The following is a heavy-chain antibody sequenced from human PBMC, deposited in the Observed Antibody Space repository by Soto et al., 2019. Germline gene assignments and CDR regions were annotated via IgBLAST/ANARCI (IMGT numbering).Heavy chain of an antibody. V-gene: IGHV4-59*02. CDR1: GGSVRGYY. CDR3: TRHAIIPKLQYGMDV. D-gene: IGHD1-1*01. Sequence: SETLSLTCTVSGGSVRGYYWSWIRQPPGKGLEWLGYIFYRGTTLYNPSVQSRVTISVDTSKNQFSLELSSVTAADTAVYYCTRHAIIPKLQYGMDVWGQGTTVTVSS. CDR2: IFYRGTT. J-gene: IGHJ6*02.